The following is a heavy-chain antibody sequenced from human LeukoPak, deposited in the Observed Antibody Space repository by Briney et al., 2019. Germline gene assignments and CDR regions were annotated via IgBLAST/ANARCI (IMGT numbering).Heavy chain of an antibody. CDR2: IYYSGST. CDR3: RGYSNGFRLDD. J-gene: IGHJ4*02. V-gene: IGHV4-39*01. CDR1: GDSINTKSYY. D-gene: IGHD5-18*01. Sequence: ASETLSLTCTVSGDSINTKSYYWGWIRQPPGKGLEWIGSIYYSGSTYYNPSLKSRVTISVDTSKNQFSLKLSSVTAADTAVYYCRGYSNGFRLDDWGQGTLVTVSS.